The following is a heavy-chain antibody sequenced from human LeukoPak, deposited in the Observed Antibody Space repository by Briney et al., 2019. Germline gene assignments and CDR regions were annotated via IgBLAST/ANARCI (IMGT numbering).Heavy chain of an antibody. D-gene: IGHD3-22*01. CDR1: GGSISSSSYY. CDR3: ARPDYYDSSGFYAFDI. CDR2: IYYSGST. Sequence: KPSETLSLTCTVSGGSISSSSYYWGWIRQPPGKGLEWTGSIYYSGSTYYNPSLKSRVTISVDTSKNQFSPKLSSVTAADTAVYYCARPDYYDSSGFYAFDIWGQGTMVTVSS. J-gene: IGHJ3*02. V-gene: IGHV4-39*01.